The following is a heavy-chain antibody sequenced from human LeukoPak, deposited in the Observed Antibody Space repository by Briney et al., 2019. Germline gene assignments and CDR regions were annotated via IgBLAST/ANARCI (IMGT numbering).Heavy chain of an antibody. J-gene: IGHJ4*02. D-gene: IGHD6-19*01. CDR2: IYYSGST. CDR1: GGSISRSSYY. Sequence: SETLSLTCTVSGGSISRSSYYWGWNRQPPGKGLEWIGSIYYSGSTYYNPSLKSRVTISVDTSKNQFSLKLTSVTAADTAVYYCARVVLWSLNSSGWYYFDYWGRGTLVTVSS. V-gene: IGHV4-39*01. CDR3: ARVVLWSLNSSGWYYFDY.